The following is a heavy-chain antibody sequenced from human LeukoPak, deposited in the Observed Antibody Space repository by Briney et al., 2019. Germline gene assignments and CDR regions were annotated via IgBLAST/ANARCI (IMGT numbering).Heavy chain of an antibody. Sequence: SETLSLTCTVSGGSISSSSYYWGWIRQPPGKGLEWIGSIYYSGSTYYNPSLKSRVTISVDTSKNQFSLKLSSVTAADTAVYYCARPTTVVAPDYWGQGTLVTVSS. CDR3: ARPTTVVAPDY. CDR1: GGSISSSSYY. J-gene: IGHJ4*02. D-gene: IGHD4-23*01. V-gene: IGHV4-39*01. CDR2: IYYSGST.